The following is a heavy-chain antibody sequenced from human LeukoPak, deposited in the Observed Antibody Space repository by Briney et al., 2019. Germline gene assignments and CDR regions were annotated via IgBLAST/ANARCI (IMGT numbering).Heavy chain of an antibody. J-gene: IGHJ4*02. CDR3: ARGGYSYGPSDY. V-gene: IGHV4-39*01. Sequence: SETLSLTCTVSGGSISSSSYYWGWIRQPPGKGLEWIGSIYYSGSTYYNPSLKSRVTISVDTSKNQFSLKLSSVTAADTAVYYCARGGYSYGPSDYWGQGTLVTVSS. D-gene: IGHD5-18*01. CDR2: IYYSGST. CDR1: GGSISSSSYY.